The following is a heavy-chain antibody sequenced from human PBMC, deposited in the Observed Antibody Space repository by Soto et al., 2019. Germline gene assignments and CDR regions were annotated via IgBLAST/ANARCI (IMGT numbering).Heavy chain of an antibody. J-gene: IGHJ4*02. CDR1: GNTFSNYY. CDR2: INPSGGHT. CDR3: ARGGHVVVVTAAFDY. V-gene: IGHV1-46*03. Sequence: QVQLVQSGAEVKKPGASVKVSCKASGNTFSNYYIHWVRQAPGQGLEWMGTINPSGGHTTYAQKFLGRVTMTRDTSTSTLYMELTSLTSEDTAVYYCARGGHVVVVTAAFDYWGQGTLVTVSS. D-gene: IGHD2-21*02.